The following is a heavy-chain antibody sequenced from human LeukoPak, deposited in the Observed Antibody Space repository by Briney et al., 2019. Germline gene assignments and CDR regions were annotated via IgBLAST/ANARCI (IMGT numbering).Heavy chain of an antibody. D-gene: IGHD6-13*01. J-gene: IGHJ6*02. Sequence: SETLSLTCAVYGGSFSCYYWSWIRQPPGKGLEWIGEINHSGSTNYNPSLKSRVTISVDTSKNQFSLKLSSVTAADTAVYCCARGPRNRYSSSWYELYYYYGMDVWGQGTTVTVSS. CDR3: ARGPRNRYSSSWYELYYYYGMDV. CDR2: INHSGST. CDR1: GGSFSCYY. V-gene: IGHV4-34*01.